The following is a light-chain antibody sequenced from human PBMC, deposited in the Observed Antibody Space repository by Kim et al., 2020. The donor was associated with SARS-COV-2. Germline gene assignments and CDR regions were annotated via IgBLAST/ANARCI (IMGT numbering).Light chain of an antibody. CDR3: QAWDFNRV. J-gene: IGLJ3*02. Sequence: SLSPRQTAPLSCSGDNLGDNYLCWYQPKSGQSPVLVIYQNDRRPSGIHERFSGSNSGNTATLTISGTQAMDEADYYCQAWDFNRVFGRGTQLTVL. V-gene: IGLV3-1*01. CDR1: NLGDNY. CDR2: QND.